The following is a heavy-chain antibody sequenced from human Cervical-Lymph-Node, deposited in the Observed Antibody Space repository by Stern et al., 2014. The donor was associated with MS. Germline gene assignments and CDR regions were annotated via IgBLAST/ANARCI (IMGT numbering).Heavy chain of an antibody. CDR3: VRGGFSYGYGLDA. CDR1: GYTFISYD. CDR2: MNPNNANT. J-gene: IGHJ6*02. V-gene: IGHV1-8*01. D-gene: IGHD5-18*01. Sequence: VQLEESGSQVRKPGASVKVSCQASGYTFISYDIFWVRQATGQGLEWMGWMNPNNANTGHAQKFQGRVTMTRTISISTAYMELSSLRSDDTAVYYCVRGGFSYGYGLDAWGQGTAVIVSS.